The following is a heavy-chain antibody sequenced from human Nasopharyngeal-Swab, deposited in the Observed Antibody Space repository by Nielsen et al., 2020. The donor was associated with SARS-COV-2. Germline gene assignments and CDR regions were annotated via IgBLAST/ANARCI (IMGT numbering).Heavy chain of an antibody. J-gene: IGHJ4*02. V-gene: IGHV4-39*01. CDR2: IYYSGST. Sequence: RQAPGKGLEWIGSIYYSGSTYYNPSLKSRVTISVDTSKNQISLKLSSVTAADTAVYYCANTQWLGRDYFDYWGQGTLVTVSS. CDR3: ANTQWLGRDYFDY. D-gene: IGHD6-19*01.